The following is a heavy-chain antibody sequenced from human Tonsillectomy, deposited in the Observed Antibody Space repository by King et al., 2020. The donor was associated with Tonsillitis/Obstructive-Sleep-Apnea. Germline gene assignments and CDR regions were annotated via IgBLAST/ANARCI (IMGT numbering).Heavy chain of an antibody. CDR3: ARGRRITIPSHAFDI. J-gene: IGHJ3*02. Sequence: VQLQQWGAGLLKPSETLSLTCAVYGGSFSGYYWSWIRQPPGKGLEWIGEINHSGSTNYNPSLKSRVTISVDTSKNQFSLKLSSVTAADTAVYYCARGRRITIPSHAFDIWGQGTMVTVSS. CDR2: INHSGST. D-gene: IGHD3-9*01. CDR1: GGSFSGYY. V-gene: IGHV4-34*01.